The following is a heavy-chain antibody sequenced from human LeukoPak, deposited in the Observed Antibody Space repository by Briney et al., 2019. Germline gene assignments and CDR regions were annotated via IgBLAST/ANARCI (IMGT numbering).Heavy chain of an antibody. D-gene: IGHD1-1*01. V-gene: IGHV1-2*02. J-gene: IGHJ3*02. CDR3: ARRVEGHAFDI. Sequence: GASVKVSCKASGYIFTDYYMHWVRQAPGQGLEWVGWINPNSGGTNSAQKFQGRVTMTGDASTSIAYMELSSLTSDDTAVYYCARRVEGHAFDIWGQGTMVTVSS. CDR1: GYIFTDYY. CDR2: INPNSGGT.